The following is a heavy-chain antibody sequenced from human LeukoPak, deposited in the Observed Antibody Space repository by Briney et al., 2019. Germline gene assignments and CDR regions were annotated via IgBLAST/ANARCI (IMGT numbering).Heavy chain of an antibody. J-gene: IGHJ5*02. V-gene: IGHV1-69*06. CDR2: IIPIFGTA. CDR1: GGTFSSYA. D-gene: IGHD5-18*01. Sequence: SVKVSCKASGGTFSSYAISWVRQAPGQGLEWMGGIIPIFGTANYAQKFQGRVTITADKSTSTAYMELSSLRSEDTAVYYCARVAYSYGYSRGNWFDPWGQGTLVTVSS. CDR3: ARVAYSYGYSRGNWFDP.